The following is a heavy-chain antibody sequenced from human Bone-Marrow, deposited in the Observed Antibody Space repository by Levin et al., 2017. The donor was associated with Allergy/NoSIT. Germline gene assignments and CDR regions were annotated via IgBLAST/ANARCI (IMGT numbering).Heavy chain of an antibody. V-gene: IGHV3-30*18. D-gene: IGHD3-22*01. CDR3: AKCRFESSGDYDSDGDE. J-gene: IGHJ4*02. CDR1: GFTFSSYG. CDR2: ISSDGSDK. Sequence: GGSLRLSCEASGFTFSSYGMHWVRQAPGKGLEWVGLISSDGSDKFYVNSVRGRFSISRDNSKNTLYLLMDSLRVEDTAVYYCAKCRFESSGDYDSDGDEWRQGVLVTVSS.